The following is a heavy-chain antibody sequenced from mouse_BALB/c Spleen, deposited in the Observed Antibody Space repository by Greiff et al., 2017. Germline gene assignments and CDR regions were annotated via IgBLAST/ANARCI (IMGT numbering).Heavy chain of an antibody. J-gene: IGHJ3*01. CDR3: ARRGTTATGFAY. CDR1: GFTFSSYT. CDR2: ISNGGGST. V-gene: IGHV5-12-2*01. Sequence: EVKLMESGGGLVQPGGSLKLSCAASGFTFSSYTMSWVRQTPEKRLEWVAYISNGGGSTYYPDTVKGRFTISRDNAKNTLYLQMSSLKSEDTAMYYCARRGTTATGFAYWGQGTLVTVSA. D-gene: IGHD1-2*01.